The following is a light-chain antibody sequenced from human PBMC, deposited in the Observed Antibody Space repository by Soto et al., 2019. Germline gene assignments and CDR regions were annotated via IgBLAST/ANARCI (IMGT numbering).Light chain of an antibody. CDR2: DAS. V-gene: IGKV1-5*01. CDR3: HQFHSYSWT. CDR1: QSISSW. J-gene: IGKJ1*01. Sequence: DIQMTQSPSTLSASVGDRVTITCRASQSISSWLAWYQQKPGKAPKLLIYDASSLQSGVPSRFSGSGSGTEFTLTISSLQPDDFATYYCHQFHSYSWTFGQGTKVEIK.